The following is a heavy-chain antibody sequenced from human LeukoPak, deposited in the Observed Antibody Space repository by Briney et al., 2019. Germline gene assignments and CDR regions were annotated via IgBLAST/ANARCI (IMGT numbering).Heavy chain of an antibody. V-gene: IGHV3-48*03. Sequence: GGSLRLSCAASGFTFSSYEMNWVRQAPGKGLEWVSYISSSGSTIYYADSVKGRFTISRDNAKNSLYLQMNSLRAEDTAVYYCAREGGFRYGSGIYAFDIWGQGTMVTVSS. CDR1: GFTFSSYE. CDR3: AREGGFRYGSGIYAFDI. J-gene: IGHJ3*02. CDR2: ISSSGSTI. D-gene: IGHD3-10*01.